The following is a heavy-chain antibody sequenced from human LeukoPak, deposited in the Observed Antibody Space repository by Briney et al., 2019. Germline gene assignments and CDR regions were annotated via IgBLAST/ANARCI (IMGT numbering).Heavy chain of an antibody. V-gene: IGHV3-30*18. CDR1: GFTFSSYG. CDR2: ISYDGSNK. CDR3: AKDYSYGNPYY. D-gene: IGHD5-18*01. Sequence: GGSLRLSCAASGFTFSSYGMHWFRQAPGKGLEWVAVISYDGSNKYYADSVKGRFTISRDNSKNTLYLQMNSLRAEDTAVYYCAKDYSYGNPYYWGQGTLVTVSS. J-gene: IGHJ4*02.